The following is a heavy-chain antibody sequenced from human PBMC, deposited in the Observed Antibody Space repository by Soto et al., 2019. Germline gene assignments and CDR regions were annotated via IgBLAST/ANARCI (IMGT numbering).Heavy chain of an antibody. Sequence: EVQLVESGGGLVQPGGSLRLSCAASGFTVSSNYMSWVRQAPGKGLEWVSVIYSGGSTYYADSVKGRFTNSRHNSKNTLYLQMNSLRADDTAVYYCARGVMVRGVINWFDPWGQGTLVTVSS. D-gene: IGHD3-10*01. CDR3: ARGVMVRGVINWFDP. CDR2: IYSGGST. J-gene: IGHJ5*02. V-gene: IGHV3-53*04. CDR1: GFTVSSNY.